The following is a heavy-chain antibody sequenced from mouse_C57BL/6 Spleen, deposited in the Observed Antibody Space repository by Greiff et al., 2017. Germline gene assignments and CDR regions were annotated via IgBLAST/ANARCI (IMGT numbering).Heavy chain of an antibody. Sequence: QVQLQQSGAELVKPGASVKISCKASGYAFSSYWMNWVKQRHGKGLEWIGKIYPGDGDTNYNGKFKGKATLTADKSSSTAYMQLSSLTSEDSAVYFCARWGFITTVVDYWYFDVWGTGTTVTVSS. CDR2: IYPGDGDT. CDR1: GYAFSSYW. CDR3: ARWGFITTVVDYWYFDV. V-gene: IGHV1-80*01. J-gene: IGHJ1*03. D-gene: IGHD1-1*01.